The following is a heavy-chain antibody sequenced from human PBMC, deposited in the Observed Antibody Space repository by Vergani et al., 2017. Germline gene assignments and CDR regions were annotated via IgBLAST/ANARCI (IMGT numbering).Heavy chain of an antibody. D-gene: IGHD5-12*01. CDR2: ISWNSGST. V-gene: IGHV3-9*01. CDR3: AKDAGYSGYAQIDY. Sequence: EVQLVESGGGLVQPGRSLRLSCAASGFTFDDYAMHWVRQAPGKGLERVSGISWNSGSTGYADSVKGRFTISRDNAKNSLYLQMNSLRAEDTALYYCAKDAGYSGYAQIDYWGQGTLVTVSS. CDR1: GFTFDDYA. J-gene: IGHJ4*02.